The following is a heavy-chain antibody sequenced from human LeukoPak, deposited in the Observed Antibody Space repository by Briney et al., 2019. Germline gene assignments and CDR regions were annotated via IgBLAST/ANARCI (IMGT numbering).Heavy chain of an antibody. CDR2: IDTKTGNP. Sequence: GASVNVSCKASGYTFSSCAINWVRQAPGQGLEYMGWIDTKTGNPTYAQGFTGRFVFSLDTSVSTAYLQISSQKAEDTAVYYCAIHPSDSSGYFSYWGQGALVTVSS. CDR3: AIHPSDSSGYFSY. D-gene: IGHD3-22*01. V-gene: IGHV7-4-1*02. CDR1: GYTFSSCA. J-gene: IGHJ4*02.